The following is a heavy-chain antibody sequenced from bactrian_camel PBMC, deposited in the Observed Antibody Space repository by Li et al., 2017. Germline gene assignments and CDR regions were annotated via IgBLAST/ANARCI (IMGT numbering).Heavy chain of an antibody. CDR2: IDSDGST. Sequence: HVQLVESGGGSVQAGGSLLLSCAASGNTYSTNCMGWFRQFPGKEREGVAGIDSDGSTSYADSVKGRFTISQDRTKNILYLQMNDLKDEDTGMYYCAALNSSSGGRFAWCSDFRGQGTQVTVS. CDR3: AALNSSSGGRFAWCSDF. V-gene: IGHV3S53*01. CDR1: GNTYSTNC. D-gene: IGHD1*01. J-gene: IGHJ4*01.